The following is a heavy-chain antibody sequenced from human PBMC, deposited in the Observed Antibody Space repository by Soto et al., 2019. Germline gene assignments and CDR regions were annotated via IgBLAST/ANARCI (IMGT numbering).Heavy chain of an antibody. Sequence: GXSLKISCKCSGYSFTSYWIGWLRQMPGKGLDWIAIIYPGDSDTRYSPCFQCQVTIPADKSISTASLQWSSLKDSDTAMYYCARSGESSSSPGYYYGMNVWGQGSRLTVSS. CDR3: ARSGESSSSPGYYYGMNV. J-gene: IGHJ6*02. CDR1: GYSFTSYW. D-gene: IGHD6-6*01. CDR2: IYPGDSDT. V-gene: IGHV5-51*01.